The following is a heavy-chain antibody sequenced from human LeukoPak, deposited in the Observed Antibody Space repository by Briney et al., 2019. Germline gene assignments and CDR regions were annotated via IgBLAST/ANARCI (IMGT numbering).Heavy chain of an antibody. V-gene: IGHV1-2*02. Sequence: ASVKVSCKASGYTFTGYYMHWVRQAPGQGLEWMGWINPNSGGTNYAQKFQGRVTMTRDTSISTAYMELSRLRSDDTAVYYCARDGCSGGSSYSDYWGQGTLVTVSS. J-gene: IGHJ4*02. D-gene: IGHD2-15*01. CDR2: INPNSGGT. CDR3: ARDGCSGGSSYSDY. CDR1: GYTFTGYY.